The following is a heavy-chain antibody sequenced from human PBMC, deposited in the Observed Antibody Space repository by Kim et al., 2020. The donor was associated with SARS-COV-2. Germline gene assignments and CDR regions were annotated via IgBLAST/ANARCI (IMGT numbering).Heavy chain of an antibody. CDR2: ISSSSSTI. V-gene: IGHV3-48*02. J-gene: IGHJ4*02. Sequence: GGSLRLSCAASGFTFSSYSMNWVRQAPGKGLEWVSYISSSSSTIYYADSVKGRFTISRDNAKNSLYLQMNSLRDEDTAVYYCARDRAKSGYLYYFDYWGQGTLVTVSS. CDR1: GFTFSSYS. D-gene: IGHD3-3*01. CDR3: ARDRAKSGYLYYFDY.